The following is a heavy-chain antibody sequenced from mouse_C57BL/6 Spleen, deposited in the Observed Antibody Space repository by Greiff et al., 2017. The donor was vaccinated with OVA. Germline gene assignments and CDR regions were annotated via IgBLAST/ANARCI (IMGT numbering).Heavy chain of an antibody. V-gene: IGHV5-17*01. CDR3: AREGASITTVVAHFDY. CDR2: ISSGSSTI. J-gene: IGHJ2*01. D-gene: IGHD1-1*01. Sequence: EVKLMESGGGLVKPGGSLKLSCAASGFTFSDYGMHWVRQAPEKGLEWVAYISSGSSTIYYADTVKGRFTISRVNAKNTLFLQMTSLRSEDTAMYYCAREGASITTVVAHFDYWGQGTTLTVSS. CDR1: GFTFSDYG.